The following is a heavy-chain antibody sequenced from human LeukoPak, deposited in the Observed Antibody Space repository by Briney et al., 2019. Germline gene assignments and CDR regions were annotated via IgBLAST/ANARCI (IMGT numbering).Heavy chain of an antibody. CDR3: ARDRPPLYYFGY. J-gene: IGHJ4*02. V-gene: IGHV1-3*01. D-gene: IGHD2-15*01. CDR1: GYTFTSYA. Sequence: ASVKVSCKASGYTFTSYAMHWVRQAPGQRLEWMGWINAGNGNTKYSQKFQGRVTITRDTSASTAYMELSSLRSEDTAVYYCARDRPPLYYFGYWGQGTLVTVSS. CDR2: INAGNGNT.